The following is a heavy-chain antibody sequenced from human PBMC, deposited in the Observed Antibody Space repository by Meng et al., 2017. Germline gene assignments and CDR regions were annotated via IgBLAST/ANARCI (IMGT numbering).Heavy chain of an antibody. J-gene: IGHJ3*02. CDR1: GYSISSGHY. D-gene: IGHD3-10*01. CDR2: IYHSGST. V-gene: IGHV4-38-2*02. Sequence: SETLSLTCTVSGYSISSGHYWGWIRQPPGKGLEWIGSIYHSGSTYYNPSLKSRVTISVDTSKNQFSLKLSSVTAAATAVYYCARDPAELLWFGESKNAFDIWGQGRMVT. CDR3: ARDPAELLWFGESKNAFDI.